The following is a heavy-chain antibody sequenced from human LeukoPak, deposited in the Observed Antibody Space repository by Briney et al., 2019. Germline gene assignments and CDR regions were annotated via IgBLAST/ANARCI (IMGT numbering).Heavy chain of an antibody. D-gene: IGHD1-26*01. CDR1: GLTVSSTY. CDR2: IYIGDNP. CDR3: AREFRGGSYYFDY. J-gene: IGHJ4*02. V-gene: IGHV3-53*04. Sequence: GGSLRLSCAASGLTVSSTYMSWVRQAPGKGLEWVSIIYIGDNPHYADSVKGRFTISRHNSKNTLYLQMNSLRAEDTAVYYCAREFRGGSYYFDYWGQGTLVTVSS.